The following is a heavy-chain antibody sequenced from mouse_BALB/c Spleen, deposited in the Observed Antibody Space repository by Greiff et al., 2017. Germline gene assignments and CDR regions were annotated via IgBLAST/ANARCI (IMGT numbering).Heavy chain of an antibody. CDR3: ARKYGNYVWYFDV. CDR2: INPYNDGT. D-gene: IGHD2-10*02. J-gene: IGHJ1*01. CDR1: GYTFTSYV. Sequence: EVQLQQSGPELVKPGASVKMSCKASGYTFTSYVMHWVKQKPGQGLEWIGYINPYNDGTKYNEKFKGKATLTSDKSSSTAYMELSSLTSEDSAVYYCARKYGNYVWYFDVWGAGTTVTVSS. V-gene: IGHV1-14*01.